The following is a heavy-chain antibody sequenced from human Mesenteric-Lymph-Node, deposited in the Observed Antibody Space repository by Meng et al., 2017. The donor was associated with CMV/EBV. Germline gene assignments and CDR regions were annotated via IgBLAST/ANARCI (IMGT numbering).Heavy chain of an antibody. V-gene: IGHV3-72*01. D-gene: IGHD3-22*01. CDR1: GFTFSTYS. CDR3: ARKDSSDYSDY. CDR2: IRNKANSYTT. J-gene: IGHJ4*02. Sequence: GGSLRLSCAASGFTFSTYSMNWVRQAPGKGLEWVGRIRNKANSYTTEYAASVKGRFAISRDDSKKSLYLQMNSLKTEDTAVYYCARKDSSDYSDYWGQGTLVTVSS.